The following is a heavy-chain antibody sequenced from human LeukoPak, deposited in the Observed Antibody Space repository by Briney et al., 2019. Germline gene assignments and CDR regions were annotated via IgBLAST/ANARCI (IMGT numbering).Heavy chain of an antibody. CDR3: ARGHIVVVPAAIGAYYYYYMVV. D-gene: IGHD2-2*01. CDR1: GYTFTGYY. Sequence: GASVKVSCKASGYTFTGYYMRWVRQAPGQGLEWMGWINPNSGGTNYAQKFQGRVTMTRDTSISTAYMELSRLRSDDTAVYYCARGHIVVVPAAIGAYYYYYMVVWGKGTTVTVSS. CDR2: INPNSGGT. J-gene: IGHJ6*03. V-gene: IGHV1-2*02.